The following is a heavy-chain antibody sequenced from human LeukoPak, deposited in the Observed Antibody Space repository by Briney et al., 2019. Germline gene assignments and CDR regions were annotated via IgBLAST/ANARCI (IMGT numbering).Heavy chain of an antibody. CDR2: FSHNVGT. J-gene: IGHJ3*02. CDR1: GGSISSSGYY. CDR3: ARHSTIAGTEYAFDI. Sequence: SETLSLTCTVSGGSISSSGYYWGWIRQPPGMGLEWIGSFSHNVGTYYNPSLKSRVTISVDTSKSQFSLKLSSVTAADTAVYYCARHSTIAGTEYAFDIWGQGTMVTVSS. V-gene: IGHV4-39*01. D-gene: IGHD6-13*01.